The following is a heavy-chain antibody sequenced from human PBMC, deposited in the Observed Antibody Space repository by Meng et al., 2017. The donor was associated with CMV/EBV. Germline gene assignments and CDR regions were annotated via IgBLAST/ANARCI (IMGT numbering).Heavy chain of an antibody. Sequence: GGSLRLSCKGSGYSFTSYWIGWVRQMPGKGLEWMGITYPGDSDTRYSPSFQGQVTISADKSISTAYLQWSSLKASDTAMYYCARVPHYGAPFDYWGQGTLVTVSS. CDR2: TYPGDSDT. J-gene: IGHJ4*02. CDR3: ARVPHYGAPFDY. CDR1: GYSFTSYW. V-gene: IGHV5-51*01. D-gene: IGHD3-16*01.